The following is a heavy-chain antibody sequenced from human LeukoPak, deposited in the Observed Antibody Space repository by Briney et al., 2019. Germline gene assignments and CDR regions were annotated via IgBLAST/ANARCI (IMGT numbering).Heavy chain of an antibody. J-gene: IGHJ4*02. V-gene: IGHV3-30*03. CDR2: ITTDGSFG. Sequence: GASLRLYCAACGFTFSSYGMKWVRQAQGKGVEGLAGITTDGSFGYYADSVKGRITISRDKAKNTLYVKMKRVIQEDTAVYYCARAVPSRQAIDYWGQGTLVTVSS. CDR1: GFTFSSYG. CDR3: ARAVPSRQAIDY.